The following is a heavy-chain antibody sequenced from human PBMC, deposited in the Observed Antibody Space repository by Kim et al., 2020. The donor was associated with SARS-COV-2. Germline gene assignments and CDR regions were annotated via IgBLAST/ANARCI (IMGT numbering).Heavy chain of an antibody. V-gene: IGHV1-8*01. CDR1: GYTFTSYD. CDR2: MNPNSGNT. Sequence: ASVKVSCKASGYTFTSYDINWVRQATGQGLEWMGWMNPNSGNTGYAQKFQGRVTMTRNTSISTAYMELSSLRSEDTAVYYCARLYYDSSGYYFVPFDIWGQGTMVTVSS. J-gene: IGHJ3*02. D-gene: IGHD3-22*01. CDR3: ARLYYDSSGYYFVPFDI.